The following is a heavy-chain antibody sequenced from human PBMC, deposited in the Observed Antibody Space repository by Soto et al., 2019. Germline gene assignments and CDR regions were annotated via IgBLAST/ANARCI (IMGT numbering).Heavy chain of an antibody. Sequence: GSLRLSCAASGFTFYDYTMHLFRQAPRKCLEWVSLISWDGGSTYYADSVKGRFTISRDNSKNSLYLQMNSLRTEDTALYYCAKDVGRHCSGGSCYSMDVWGQGTTVTVS. V-gene: IGHV3-43*01. CDR3: AKDVGRHCSGGSCYSMDV. J-gene: IGHJ6*02. CDR1: GFTFYDYT. CDR2: ISWDGGST. D-gene: IGHD2-15*01.